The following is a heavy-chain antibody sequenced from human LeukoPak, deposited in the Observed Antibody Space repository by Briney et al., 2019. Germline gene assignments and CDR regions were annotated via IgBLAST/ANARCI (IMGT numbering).Heavy chain of an antibody. CDR3: ARAFWSGYYTFLYYYGMDV. CDR1: GGTFSSYA. J-gene: IGHJ6*02. V-gene: IGHV1-69*04. Sequence: RASVKVSCKASGGTFSSYAISWVRQAPGQGLEWMGRIIPILGIANYAQKLQGRVTMTTDTSTSTAYMELRSLRSDDTAVYYCARAFWSGYYTFLYYYGMDVWGQGTTVTVSS. CDR2: IIPILGIA. D-gene: IGHD3-3*01.